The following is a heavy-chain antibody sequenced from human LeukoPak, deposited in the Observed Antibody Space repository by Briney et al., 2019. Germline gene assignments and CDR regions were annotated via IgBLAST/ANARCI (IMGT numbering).Heavy chain of an antibody. CDR2: IYSSGST. CDR1: GGSFSSYY. CDR3: ARQGYYYDSSGFDY. V-gene: IGHV4-59*08. J-gene: IGHJ4*02. Sequence: PSETLSLTCAVYGGSFSSYYWSWIRQPPGKGLEWIGYIYSSGSTSYSPSLKSRVTISVDTSKNQFSLKLSSVTAADTAMYYCARQGYYYDSSGFDYWGQGTLVTVSS. D-gene: IGHD3-22*01.